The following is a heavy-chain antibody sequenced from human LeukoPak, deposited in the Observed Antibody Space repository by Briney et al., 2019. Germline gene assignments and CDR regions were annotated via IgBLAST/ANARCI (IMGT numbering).Heavy chain of an antibody. J-gene: IGHJ6*02. Sequence: PSETLSLTCTVSGGSISSYYWSWIRQPPGKGLEWIGYIYYSGSTNYNPSLKSRVTISVDTSKNQFSLKLSSVTAADTAVYYCARWGVDGSGSWAMDVWGQGTTVTVSS. CDR1: GGSISSYY. D-gene: IGHD3-10*01. CDR3: ARWGVDGSGSWAMDV. CDR2: IYYSGST. V-gene: IGHV4-59*01.